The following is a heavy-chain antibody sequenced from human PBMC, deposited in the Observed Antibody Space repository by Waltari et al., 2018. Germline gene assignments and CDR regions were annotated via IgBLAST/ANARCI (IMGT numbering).Heavy chain of an antibody. J-gene: IGHJ5*02. CDR3: AREIVNNWFDP. CDR1: GFTFSSYD. D-gene: IGHD3-22*01. CDR2: IGTAGDT. Sequence: EVQLVESGGGLVQPGGSLRLSCAASGFTFSSYDMHWVRQATGKGLEWVSAIGTAGDTYYPGSVKGRFTISRENAKNSLYLQMNSLRAGDTAVYYCAREIVNNWFDPWGQGTLVTVSS. V-gene: IGHV3-13*01.